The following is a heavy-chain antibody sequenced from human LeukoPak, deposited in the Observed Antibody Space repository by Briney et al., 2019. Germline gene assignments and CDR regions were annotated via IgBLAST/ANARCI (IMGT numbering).Heavy chain of an antibody. CDR1: GGSFSGYC. V-gene: IGHV4-34*01. CDR2: INHSGST. J-gene: IGHJ4*02. CDR3: ARLGIYCSSTSCYEGGNY. D-gene: IGHD2-2*01. Sequence: PSETLSLTCAVYGGSFSGYCWSWIRQPPGKGLEWIGEINHSGSTNYNPSLKSRVTISVDTSKNQFSLKLSSVTAADTAVYYCARLGIYCSSTSCYEGGNYWGQGTLVTVSS.